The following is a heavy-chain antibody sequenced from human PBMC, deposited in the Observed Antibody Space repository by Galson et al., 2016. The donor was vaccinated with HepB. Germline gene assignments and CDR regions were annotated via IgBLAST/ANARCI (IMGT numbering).Heavy chain of an antibody. D-gene: IGHD6-19*01. CDR3: AKDPPNSGWSLDY. V-gene: IGHV3-33*06. Sequence: SLRLSCAASGFIFNREAMHWVRQAPGKGLEWVAMIWYDGINKHYVDSVKGRFTISRDNSKNTVDLQMDSLRVEDTTVYYCAKDPPNSGWSLDYWGQGTLVTVSS. CDR2: IWYDGINK. J-gene: IGHJ4*02. CDR1: GFIFNREA.